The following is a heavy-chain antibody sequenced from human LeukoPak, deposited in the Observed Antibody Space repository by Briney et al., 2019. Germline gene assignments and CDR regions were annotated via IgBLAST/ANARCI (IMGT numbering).Heavy chain of an antibody. V-gene: IGHV3-13*01. CDR3: ARDLRSLPGMDG. CDR1: GFTFSSYD. J-gene: IGHJ6*02. CDR2: IGTAGDT. Sequence: GGSLRLSCAASGFTFSSYDMHWVRQATGKGLEWVSAIGTAGDTYYPGSVKGRFTISRENTKNSLYLQMNSLRAGDTAVYYCARDLRSLPGMDGWGQGSTVTVSS.